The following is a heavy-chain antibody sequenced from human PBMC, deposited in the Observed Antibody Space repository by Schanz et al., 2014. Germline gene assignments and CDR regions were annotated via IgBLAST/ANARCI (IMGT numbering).Heavy chain of an antibody. D-gene: IGHD2-8*01. J-gene: IGHJ4*02. Sequence: EVQLVESGGGLVQPGGSLRLSCAASGFTLSNYAMSWVRQAPGKGLEWVSALSEGGGGTHYADSVRGRFTISSDRSKNTVYIQMNSLRSENTAVYYCAKGWSAYYFDDWGQGTLVTVAS. V-gene: IGHV3-23*04. CDR2: LSEGGGGT. CDR1: GFTLSNYA. CDR3: AKGWSAYYFDD.